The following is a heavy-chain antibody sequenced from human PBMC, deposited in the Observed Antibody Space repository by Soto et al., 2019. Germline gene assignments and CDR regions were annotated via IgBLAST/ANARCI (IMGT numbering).Heavy chain of an antibody. CDR1: GDSVSGNSAA. CDR2: TYYRSKWYN. Sequence: HSQTPSLTCAISGDSVSGNSAAWNWIRQSPSRGLEWLGRTYYRSKWYNDYAVSVKSRITVTPDTSKNQFSLHLNSVTPEDTAVYYXAREFPYYESSDSYFDYWGQGALVTVSS. V-gene: IGHV6-1*01. J-gene: IGHJ4*02. D-gene: IGHD3-16*01. CDR3: AREFPYYESSDSYFDY.